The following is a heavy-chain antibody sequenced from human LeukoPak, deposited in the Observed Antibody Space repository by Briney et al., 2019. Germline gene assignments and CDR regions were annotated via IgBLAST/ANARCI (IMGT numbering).Heavy chain of an antibody. J-gene: IGHJ4*02. CDR1: GYSFTSYW. CDR2: IDPSDSYT. Sequence: HGESLKISCKGSGYSFTSYWITWVRQMPGKGLEWMGRIDPSDSYTSYSPSFQGHVTISADKSITTAYLQWSSLKASDTAIYYCARIGADYGDYLLDYWGQGTLVTVSS. D-gene: IGHD4-17*01. CDR3: ARIGADYGDYLLDY. V-gene: IGHV5-10-1*01.